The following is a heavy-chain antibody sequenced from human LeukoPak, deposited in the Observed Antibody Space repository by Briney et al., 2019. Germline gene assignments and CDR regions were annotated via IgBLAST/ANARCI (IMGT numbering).Heavy chain of an antibody. CDR3: ARDIDYDTSSPDY. Sequence: PGGSLRLSCAASGFTFSSYGMHWVRQAPGKGLEWVAIIWYDGSNQYYADSVKGRFTISRDNSKNTVYLQMNSLRAEDTAVYHCARDIDYDTSSPDYWGQGTLVTVSS. D-gene: IGHD3-22*01. V-gene: IGHV3-33*01. J-gene: IGHJ4*02. CDR1: GFTFSSYG. CDR2: IWYDGSNQ.